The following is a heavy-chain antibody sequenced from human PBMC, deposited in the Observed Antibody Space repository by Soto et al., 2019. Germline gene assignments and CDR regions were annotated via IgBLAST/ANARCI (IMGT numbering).Heavy chain of an antibody. CDR2: INSDGSST. V-gene: IGHV3-74*01. Sequence: EVQLVESGGGLVQPGGSLRLSCAASGFTFSSYWMHWVRQAPGKGLVWVSRINSDGSSTSYADSVKGRFTISRDNAKNTLYLQMNSLRAEDTAVYYCAREKLGYCRGGSCAPPPGIDYWGQGTLVTVSS. J-gene: IGHJ4*02. D-gene: IGHD2-15*01. CDR3: AREKLGYCRGGSCAPPPGIDY. CDR1: GFTFSSYW.